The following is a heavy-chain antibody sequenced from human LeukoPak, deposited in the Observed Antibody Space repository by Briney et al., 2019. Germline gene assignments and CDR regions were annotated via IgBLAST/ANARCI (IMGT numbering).Heavy chain of an antibody. CDR1: GGFINIYY. CDR3: ARHNGFDRGSYYYMDV. D-gene: IGHD3-9*01. Sequence: TSETLSLTCTVSGGFINIYYWSWIRQPAGKGLEWIGRVYTSGITNYNPSLKSRITMSVDTSKNQFSLKLTSVTAADTAVYYCARHNGFDRGSYYYMDVWGKGTTVTVSS. CDR2: VYTSGIT. J-gene: IGHJ6*03. V-gene: IGHV4-4*07.